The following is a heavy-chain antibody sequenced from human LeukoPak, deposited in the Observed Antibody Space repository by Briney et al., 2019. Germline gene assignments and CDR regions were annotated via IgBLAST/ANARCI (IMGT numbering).Heavy chain of an antibody. Sequence: GGSLRLSCAASGFTFSSYAMSWVRQVPGKGLEWVSVISGSGDNTYYADSVKGRFTISRDNAKNSLYLQMNSLRAEDTAVYYCARGYHVHSTFDYWGQGTLVTVSS. D-gene: IGHD1-1*01. CDR2: ISGSGDNT. CDR3: ARGYHVHSTFDY. V-gene: IGHV3-23*01. J-gene: IGHJ4*02. CDR1: GFTFSSYA.